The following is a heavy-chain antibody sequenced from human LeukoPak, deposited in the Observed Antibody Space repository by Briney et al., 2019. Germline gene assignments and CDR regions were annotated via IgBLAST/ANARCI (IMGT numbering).Heavy chain of an antibody. CDR2: IVHSGST. V-gene: IGHV4-4*02. D-gene: IGHD2-15*01. CDR3: GRNADYCIDY. J-gene: IGHJ4*02. Sequence: PSETLSLTCVVSGGSISHGYWWSWVRQSPGKGLEWIGEIVHSGSTNYNPSLKSRVTISVDTSKNQFSLRLTSVTAADTAIYYCGRNADYCIDYWGQGTLVTVSS. CDR1: GGSISHGYW.